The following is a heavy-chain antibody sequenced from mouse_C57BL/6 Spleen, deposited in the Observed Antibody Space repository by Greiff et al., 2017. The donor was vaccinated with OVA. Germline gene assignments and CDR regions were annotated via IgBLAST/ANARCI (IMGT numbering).Heavy chain of an antibody. D-gene: IGHD1-1*01. CDR1: GFTFSSYA. V-gene: IGHV5-9-1*02. CDR2: ISSGGDYI. Sequence: EVKVVESGEGLVKPGGSLKLSCAASGFTFSSYAMSWVRQTPEKRLEWVAYISSGGDYIYYADTVKGRFTISRDNARNTLYLQMSSLKSEDTAMYYCTRGGITAVVAPHWYFDVWGTGTTVTVSS. CDR3: TRGGITAVVAPHWYFDV. J-gene: IGHJ1*03.